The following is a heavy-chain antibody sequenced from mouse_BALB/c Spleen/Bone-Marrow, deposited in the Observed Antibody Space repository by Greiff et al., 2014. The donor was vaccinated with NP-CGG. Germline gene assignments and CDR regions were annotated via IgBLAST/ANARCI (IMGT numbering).Heavy chain of an antibody. CDR3: ALYYYGSLDY. CDR2: INPSNGRT. V-gene: IGHV1S81*02. Sequence: QVQLQQSGAELVKPGASVKLSCKASGYTFTSYWMHWVKQRPGQGLEWIGEINPSNGRTNYNEKFKSKATLTVDKSSSTAYMQFSSLTSEDSAVYYCALYYYGSLDYWGQGTTLTVSS. CDR1: GYTFTSYW. D-gene: IGHD1-1*01. J-gene: IGHJ2*01.